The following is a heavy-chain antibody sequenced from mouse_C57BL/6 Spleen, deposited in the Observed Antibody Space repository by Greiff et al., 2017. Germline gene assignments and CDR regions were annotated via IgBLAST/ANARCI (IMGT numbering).Heavy chain of an antibody. V-gene: IGHV1-55*01. CDR3: ARYDGGLYYFDY. J-gene: IGHJ2*01. CDR2: IYPGSGST. Sequence: QVQLQQPGAELVKPGASVKMSCKASGYTFTSYWITWVKQRPGQGLEWIGDIYPGSGSTNYNEKFKSKATLTVDTSSSTAYMQLSSLTSEDSAVYYCARYDGGLYYFDYWGQGTTLTVSS. D-gene: IGHD1-1*01. CDR1: GYTFTSYW.